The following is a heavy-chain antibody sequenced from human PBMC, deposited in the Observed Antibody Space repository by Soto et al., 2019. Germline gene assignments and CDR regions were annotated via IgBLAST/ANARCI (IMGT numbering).Heavy chain of an antibody. Sequence: SETLSLTSTVSGGSISSGDYYWSWIRQPPGEGMEWIGYIYYSGSTYYNPSLKSRVTISVDTSKNQFSLKLSSVSAADTAVYYCARSITIFGAYNWFDPWGQGTLVTVSS. D-gene: IGHD3-3*01. CDR2: IYYSGST. J-gene: IGHJ5*02. CDR3: ARSITIFGAYNWFDP. V-gene: IGHV4-30-4*01. CDR1: GGSISSGDYY.